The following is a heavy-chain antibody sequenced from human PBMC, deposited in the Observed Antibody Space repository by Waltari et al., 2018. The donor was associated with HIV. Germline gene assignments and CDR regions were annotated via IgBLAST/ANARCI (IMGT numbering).Heavy chain of an antibody. V-gene: IGHV4-61*02. CDR2: IYTSGST. CDR3: ARARAFSVRGVHSMGVDY. D-gene: IGHD3-10*02. CDR1: GGSISRGSYY. J-gene: IGHJ4*02. Sequence: QVQLQESGPGLVKPSQTLSLTCTVSGGSISRGSYYWSWIRQPAGQGLEWIGRIYTSGSTNYNPSLKSRVTISVDTSKNQFSLKLSSVTAADTAVYYCARARAFSVRGVHSMGVDYWGQGTLVTVSS.